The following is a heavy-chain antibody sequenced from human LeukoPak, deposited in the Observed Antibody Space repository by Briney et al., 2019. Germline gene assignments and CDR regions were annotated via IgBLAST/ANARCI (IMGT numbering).Heavy chain of an antibody. CDR3: ARGAMIVVVIKDFDI. V-gene: IGHV4-39*07. D-gene: IGHD3-22*01. J-gene: IGHJ3*02. CDR2: IYYSGST. Sequence: SETLSLTCTVSGGSISSSSYYWGWIRQPPGKGLEWIGSIYYSGSTYYNPSLKSRVTISVDTSKNQFSLKLSSVTAADTAVYYCARGAMIVVVIKDFDIWGQGTMVTVSS. CDR1: GGSISSSSYY.